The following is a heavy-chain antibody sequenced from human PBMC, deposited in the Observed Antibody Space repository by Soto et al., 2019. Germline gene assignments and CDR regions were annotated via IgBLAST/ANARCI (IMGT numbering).Heavy chain of an antibody. CDR3: ARDLQAGTDNVNWFAP. Sequence: QVQLVESGGGVVQPGRSLRLSCAASGFSISRSAMHWVRQAPGKGLEWVAVIAYDGSNRWYADSAKGRFTISRDNSKNTVYFQMSSLRGEDTAVYYCARDLQAGTDNVNWFAPWGQGTLVTVSS. CDR1: GFSISRSA. D-gene: IGHD1-1*01. J-gene: IGHJ5*02. V-gene: IGHV3-30*04. CDR2: IAYDGSNR.